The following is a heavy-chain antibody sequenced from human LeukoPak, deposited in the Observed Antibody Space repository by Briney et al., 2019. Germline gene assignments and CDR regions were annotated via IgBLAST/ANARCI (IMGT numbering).Heavy chain of an antibody. CDR2: IYTSGST. CDR1: GGSISSGSYY. V-gene: IGHV4-61*02. CDR3: ARLVDSSASFDY. D-gene: IGHD6-19*01. J-gene: IGHJ4*02. Sequence: SETLSLTCTVSGGSISSGSYYWSWIRQPAGKGLEWIGRIYTSGSTNYNPSLKSRVTISVDTSKNQFSLKLRSVTAADTAVYYCARLVDSSASFDYWGQGTLVTVSS.